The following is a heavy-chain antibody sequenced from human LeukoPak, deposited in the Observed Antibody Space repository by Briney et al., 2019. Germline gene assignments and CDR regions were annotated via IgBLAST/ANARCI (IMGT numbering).Heavy chain of an antibody. V-gene: IGHV4-38-2*02. CDR3: ARMGPGYCSGGSCHIDY. CDR2: IYHSGST. Sequence: SETLSLTCTVSGYSISSGYYWGWIRQPPGKGLEWIGSIYHSGSTYYNPSLKSRVTISVDTSKNQFSLKLSSVTAADTAVYYCARMGPGYCSGGSCHIDYWGQGTLVTVSS. J-gene: IGHJ4*02. CDR1: GYSISSGYY. D-gene: IGHD2-15*01.